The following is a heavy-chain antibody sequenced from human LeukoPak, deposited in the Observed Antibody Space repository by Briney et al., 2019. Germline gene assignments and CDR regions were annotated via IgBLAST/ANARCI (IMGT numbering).Heavy chain of an antibody. J-gene: IGHJ2*01. CDR3: AREAQLTTFDL. V-gene: IGHV4-61*08. CDR2: IYYSGST. Sequence: SETLSLTCTVSGGSISSGGYYWSWIRQHPGKGLEWIGYIYYSGSTHYNPSLKSRVTISVDTSKNQFSLKLSSVTAADTAVYYCAREAQLTTFDLWGRGTLVTVSS. CDR1: GGSISSGGYY. D-gene: IGHD5-18*01.